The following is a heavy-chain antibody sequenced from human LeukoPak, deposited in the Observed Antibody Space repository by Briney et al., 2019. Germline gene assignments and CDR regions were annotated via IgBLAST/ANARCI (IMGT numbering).Heavy chain of an antibody. CDR2: ISAYNGNT. CDR3: ARDGRYQPDAFDI. V-gene: IGHV1-18*01. D-gene: IGHD2-2*01. CDR1: GGTFSSYA. Sequence: ASVKVSCKASGGTFSSYAISWVRQAPGQGLEWMGWISAYNGNTNYAQKLQGRVTMTTDTSTSTAYMELRSLRSDDTAVYYCARDGRYQPDAFDIWGQGTMVTVSS. J-gene: IGHJ3*02.